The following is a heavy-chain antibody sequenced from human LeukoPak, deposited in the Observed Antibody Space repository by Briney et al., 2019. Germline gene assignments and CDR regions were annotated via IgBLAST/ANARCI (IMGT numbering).Heavy chain of an antibody. Sequence: GGSLRLSCAASGFTFSSYSMNWVRQAPGKGLEWVSYIGSTSSTMYYAGSVKGRFTISRDNAKNSLYLQMSSLRDEDTAVYYCAATVTTESDYWGQGTLVTVSS. CDR1: GFTFSSYS. CDR2: IGSTSSTM. D-gene: IGHD4-17*01. CDR3: AATVTTESDY. V-gene: IGHV3-48*02. J-gene: IGHJ4*02.